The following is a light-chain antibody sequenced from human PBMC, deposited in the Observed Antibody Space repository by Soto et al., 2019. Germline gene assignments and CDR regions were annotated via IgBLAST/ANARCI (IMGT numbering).Light chain of an antibody. Sequence: QSALTQPASVSGSPGQSIIISCTGTSSDVGGYNYVSWYQHHPGKVPKLMIYEVSNRPSGISTRFSGSKSGNTASLTISGLQSEDEADYYCSSYTTSYTQVFGGGTKLTVL. V-gene: IGLV2-14*01. CDR1: SSDVGGYNY. CDR2: EVS. J-gene: IGLJ2*01. CDR3: SSYTTSYTQV.